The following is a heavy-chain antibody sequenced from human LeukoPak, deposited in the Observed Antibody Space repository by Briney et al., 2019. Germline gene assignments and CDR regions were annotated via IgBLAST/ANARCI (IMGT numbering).Heavy chain of an antibody. CDR3: GRAGFGELLTWDY. V-gene: IGHV5-51*01. Sequence: GESLKISCKGSGYSFTSYWIGWVRQMPGKGLEGMGIIYPGYSDTRYSPSFQGQVTISAHKSIRTAYLQWSSLQASDPAMYYCGRAGFGELLTWDYWGQGTLVTVSS. D-gene: IGHD3-10*01. CDR2: IYPGYSDT. CDR1: GYSFTSYW. J-gene: IGHJ4*02.